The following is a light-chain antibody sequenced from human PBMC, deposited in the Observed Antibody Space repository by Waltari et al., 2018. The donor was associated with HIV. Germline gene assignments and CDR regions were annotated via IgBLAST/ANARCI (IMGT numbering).Light chain of an antibody. Sequence: QSVLTQPASVSGSPGQSITISCTGTSSDVGAYNYVSWYQLYPGKAPKVMLFEVNNRPSGVSDRFSGSNSGNTASLTISGLQVEDEAVYFCSSFGRGNTVLFGGGTKVTVL. J-gene: IGLJ2*01. CDR3: SSFGRGNTVL. CDR2: EVN. V-gene: IGLV2-14*01. CDR1: SSDVGAYNY.